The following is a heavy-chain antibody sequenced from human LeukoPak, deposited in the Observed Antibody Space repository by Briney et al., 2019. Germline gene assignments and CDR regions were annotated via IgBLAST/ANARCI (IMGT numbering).Heavy chain of an antibody. Sequence: GGSLRLSCAPSRYTFSGYSMNCGRQAPGKGLEWVSSISSSSSYIYYADSVKGRFTISKNDAKNSLYLRMNSLRAEDTAVYYCARDLGLQSLDYWGQGTLVTVSS. J-gene: IGHJ4*02. CDR1: RYTFSGYS. CDR3: ARDLGLQSLDY. D-gene: IGHD4-11*01. V-gene: IGHV3-21*01. CDR2: ISSSSSYI.